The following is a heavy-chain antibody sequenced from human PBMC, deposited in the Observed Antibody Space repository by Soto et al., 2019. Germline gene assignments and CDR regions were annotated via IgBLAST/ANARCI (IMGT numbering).Heavy chain of an antibody. CDR3: AHLTTGGFDFDY. Sequence: QITLKESGPTLVKPTQTLTLTCTFSGFSLRTSGVGVGWIRQPPGKALEWLALIYWDDGKRYSPSLKSRLTITKDTSKNPVVLRTTNMDPVDTATYDCAHLTTGGFDFDYWGQGNLVTLSP. J-gene: IGHJ4*02. V-gene: IGHV2-5*02. CDR1: GFSLRTSGVG. CDR2: IYWDDGK. D-gene: IGHD4-17*01.